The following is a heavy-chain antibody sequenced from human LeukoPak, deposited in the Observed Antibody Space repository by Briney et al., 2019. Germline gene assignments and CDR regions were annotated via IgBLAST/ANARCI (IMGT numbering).Heavy chain of an antibody. D-gene: IGHD2-2*01. J-gene: IGHJ3*02. CDR3: ARVQYQLLSSSDGAFDI. V-gene: IGHV1-18*04. Sequence: PXXSXKVSCKXSGYTFTSYGISWVRQAPGQGLEWMGWISAYNGNTNYAQKLQGRVTMTTDTSTSTAYMELRSLRSDDTAVYYCARVQYQLLSSSDGAFDIWGQGTMVTVSS. CDR2: ISAYNGNT. CDR1: GYTFTSYG.